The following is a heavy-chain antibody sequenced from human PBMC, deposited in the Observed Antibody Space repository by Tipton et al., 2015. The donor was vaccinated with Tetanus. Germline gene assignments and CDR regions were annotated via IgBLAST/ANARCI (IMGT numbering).Heavy chain of an antibody. CDR1: GFTFSSYG. V-gene: IGHV3-33*01. D-gene: IGHD2-2*01. J-gene: IGHJ4*02. CDR2: IWYDGSNK. Sequence: SLRLSCAASGFTFSSYGMHWVRQAPGKGLEWVAVIWYDGSNKYYADSVKGRFTISRDNSKNTLYLQMNSLRAEDTAVYYCARVISPYGGSVPAANYWGQGTLVTVSS. CDR3: ARVISPYGGSVPAANY.